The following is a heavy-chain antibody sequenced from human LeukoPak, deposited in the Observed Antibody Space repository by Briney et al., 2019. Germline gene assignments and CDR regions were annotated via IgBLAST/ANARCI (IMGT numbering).Heavy chain of an antibody. J-gene: IGHJ4*02. V-gene: IGHV4-59*08. D-gene: IGHD1-14*01. Sequence: SETLSLTCTVSGGSISSYYWSWIRQPPGKGLEWIGYIYYSGSTYYNPSLKSRVTISVDTSKNQFSLKLSSATAADTAVYYCASLTGTLTFDYWGQGTLVTVSS. CDR3: ASLTGTLTFDY. CDR1: GGSISSYY. CDR2: IYYSGST.